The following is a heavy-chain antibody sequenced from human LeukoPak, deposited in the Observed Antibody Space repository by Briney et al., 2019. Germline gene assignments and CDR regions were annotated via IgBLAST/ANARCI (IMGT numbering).Heavy chain of an antibody. D-gene: IGHD2-2*01. CDR3: ARGRGGTYCSSTSCYEVDYYMDV. CDR2: IIPIFGTA. V-gene: IGHV1-69*05. CDR1: GGTFSSYA. J-gene: IGHJ6*03. Sequence: GASVKVSCKASGGTFSSYAISWVRHAPGQGLEWMGGIIPIFGTANYAQKFQGRVTITTDESTSTAYTELSSLRSEDTAVYYCARGRGGTYCSSTSCYEVDYYMDVWGKGTTVTVSS.